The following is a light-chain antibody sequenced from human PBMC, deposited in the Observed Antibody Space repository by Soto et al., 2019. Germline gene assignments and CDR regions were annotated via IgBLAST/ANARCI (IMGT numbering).Light chain of an antibody. CDR1: SSDVGGYNY. J-gene: IGLJ1*01. Sequence: QSVLTQPASVSGSPGQSITISCTGTSSDVGGYNYVSWYQQHPGKAPKLMIYDVSNRPSGVSNRFSGSKSGNTASLTISGLQAEDEADYYCSSYTSSIYVFGTGTKVPS. CDR2: DVS. V-gene: IGLV2-14*01. CDR3: SSYTSSIYV.